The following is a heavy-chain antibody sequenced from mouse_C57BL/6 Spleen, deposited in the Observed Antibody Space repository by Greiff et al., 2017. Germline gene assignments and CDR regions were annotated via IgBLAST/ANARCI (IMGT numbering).Heavy chain of an antibody. Sequence: QVQLQQPGAELVRPGSSVKLSCKASGYTFTSYWMHWVKQRPIQGLEWIGNIDPSDSETHYNQKFKDKATLTVDKSSSTAYMQLSSLTSEDSAVYYCARSTAQAPLAYWGQGTLVTVSA. CDR1: GYTFTSYW. CDR2: IDPSDSET. V-gene: IGHV1-52*01. CDR3: ARSTAQAPLAY. J-gene: IGHJ3*01. D-gene: IGHD3-2*02.